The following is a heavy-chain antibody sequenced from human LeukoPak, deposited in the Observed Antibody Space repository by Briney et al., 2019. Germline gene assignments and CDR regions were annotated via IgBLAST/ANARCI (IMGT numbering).Heavy chain of an antibody. CDR2: MNPNSGNT. CDR3: ARQTYCGGDCYSYYYYYMDV. CDR1: GYTFTSYD. Sequence: ASVKVSCKASGYTFTSYDIKWVRQATGQGLEWMGCMNPNSGNTGYAQKFQGRVTMTRNTSISTAYMELSSLRSEDTAVYYCARQTYCGGDCYSYYYYYMDVWGKGTTVTVSS. J-gene: IGHJ6*03. V-gene: IGHV1-8*01. D-gene: IGHD2-21*02.